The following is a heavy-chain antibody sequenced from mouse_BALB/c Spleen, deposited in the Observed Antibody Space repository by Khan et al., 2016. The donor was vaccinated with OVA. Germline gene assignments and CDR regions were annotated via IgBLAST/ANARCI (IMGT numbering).Heavy chain of an antibody. CDR2: IDPSTGYT. J-gene: IGHJ3*01. V-gene: IGHV1-7*01. D-gene: IGHD1-3*01. CDR1: GYSFITYW. CDR3: ARRGLNGIFVY. Sequence: VQLQQSGAELAKPGASLKMSCTASGYSFITYWIHWVKQRPGQGLEWIGYIDPSTGYTEYNQKFKYKATLTADKSSSTAYMQLTSLTSEDSAVYYCARRGLNGIFVYWGQGTLVTVSA.